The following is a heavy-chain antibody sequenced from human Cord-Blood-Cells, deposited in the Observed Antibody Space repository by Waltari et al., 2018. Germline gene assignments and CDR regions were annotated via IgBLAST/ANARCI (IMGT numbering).Heavy chain of an antibody. CDR2: IYYSGST. D-gene: IGHD7-27*01. CDR1: GGSISSYY. V-gene: IGHV4-59*01. J-gene: IGHJ4*02. CDR3: ARAPNWFDY. Sequence: QVQLQESGPGLVKPSETLSLTCTVSGGSISSYYWSWIRQPPGKGREWIAYIYYSGSTSYNPSIRGRVTISVDTSKNQFSLKLSSVTAADTAVYYCARAPNWFDYWGQGTLVTVSS.